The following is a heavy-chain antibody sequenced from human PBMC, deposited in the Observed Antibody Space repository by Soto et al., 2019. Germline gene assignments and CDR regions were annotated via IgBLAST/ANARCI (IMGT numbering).Heavy chain of an antibody. Sequence: PSETLSLTCAVYGGSFSGYYWSWIRQPPGKGLEWIGEINHSGSTNYNPSLKSRVTISVDTSKNQFSLKLSSVTAADTAVYYCARFPVYDFWSGEPQEYGMDVWGQGTTVTVSS. CDR1: GGSFSGYY. D-gene: IGHD3-3*01. J-gene: IGHJ6*02. CDR3: ARFPVYDFWSGEPQEYGMDV. CDR2: INHSGST. V-gene: IGHV4-34*01.